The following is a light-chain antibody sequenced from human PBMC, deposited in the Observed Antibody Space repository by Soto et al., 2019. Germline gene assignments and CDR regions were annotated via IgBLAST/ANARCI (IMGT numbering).Light chain of an antibody. Sequence: DIQMTQSPTSLSASVGDRVTITCRASQGIRNYVAWYQQIPGKAPKLLIYAASTLQSGVPSRFSGSGSGTDFTLTINGLPAEDVATYSCQKYSSVPVFGPGTKVEIK. CDR3: QKYSSVPV. J-gene: IGKJ3*01. CDR2: AAS. V-gene: IGKV1-27*01. CDR1: QGIRNY.